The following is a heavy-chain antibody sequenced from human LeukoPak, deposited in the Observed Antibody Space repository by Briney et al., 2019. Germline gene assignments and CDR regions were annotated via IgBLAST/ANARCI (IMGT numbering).Heavy chain of an antibody. CDR3: ARKKGSRTYFDY. J-gene: IGHJ4*02. D-gene: IGHD1-14*01. CDR2: IYYSGST. V-gene: IGHV4-59*08. CDR1: ADSITSYY. Sequence: SETLSLTCTVSADSITSYYWNWIRQPPGKGLEWIGYIYYSGSTNYNPSLKSRVTISVDTSKNQFSLKLSSVTAADTAVYYCARKKGSRTYFDYWGQGTLVTVSS.